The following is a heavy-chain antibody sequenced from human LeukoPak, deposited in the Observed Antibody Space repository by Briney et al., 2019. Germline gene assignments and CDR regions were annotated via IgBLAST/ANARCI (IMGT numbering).Heavy chain of an antibody. CDR3: AKDKWDSSGLLDY. J-gene: IGHJ4*02. CDR1: GFTVSSNY. V-gene: IGHV3-66*01. CDR2: IYSGGST. Sequence: PGGSLRLSCAASGFTVSSNYMSWVRQAPGKGLEWVSVIYSGGSTYYADSVKGRFTISRDNSKNTLYLQMNSLRAEDTALYYCAKDKWDSSGLLDYWGQGTLVTVSS. D-gene: IGHD3-22*01.